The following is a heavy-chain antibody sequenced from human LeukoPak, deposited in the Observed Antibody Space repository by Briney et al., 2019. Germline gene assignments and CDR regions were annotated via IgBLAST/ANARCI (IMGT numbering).Heavy chain of an antibody. CDR3: ARVGSAGAIHFDY. CDR2: INPNSGGT. D-gene: IGHD2-21*01. CDR1: GYTFTGYY. Sequence: ASVKVSCKASGYTFTGYYMHWVRQAPGRGLEWMGWINPNSGGTNYAQKFQGRVTMTRDTSISTAYMELSRLRSDDTAVYYCARVGSAGAIHFDYWGQGTLVTVSS. V-gene: IGHV1-2*02. J-gene: IGHJ4*02.